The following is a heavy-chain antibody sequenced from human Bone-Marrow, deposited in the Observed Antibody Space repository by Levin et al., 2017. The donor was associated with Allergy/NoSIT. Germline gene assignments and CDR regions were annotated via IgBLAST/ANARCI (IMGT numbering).Heavy chain of an antibody. V-gene: IGHV3-33*01. CDR3: ARGTLNYADTYSIDY. CDR1: GFIFSDYA. J-gene: IGHJ4*02. D-gene: IGHD5-24*01. CDR2: IWYDGSNK. Sequence: GGSLRLSCEASGFIFSDYALHWVRQAPGKGLEWVAIIWYDGSNKYYADSVKGRFTVSRDDSKNTVYLQMSSLRGEDAAVYYCARGTLNYADTYSIDYWGQGTLVTVSS.